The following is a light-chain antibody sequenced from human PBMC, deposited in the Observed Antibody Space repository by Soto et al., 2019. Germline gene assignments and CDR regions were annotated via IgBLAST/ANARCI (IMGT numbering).Light chain of an antibody. Sequence: DIQMTQSPSTLSASVGDRVTITCRASQSISSWLAGYHQKPGKAPKLRIYKTSSLESGVPSRFSVSGSLTEFTLTISSLQPDDLATDDCQQYNSSPFTFGPGTKVDIK. V-gene: IGKV1-5*03. CDR3: QQYNSSPFT. J-gene: IGKJ3*01. CDR1: QSISSW. CDR2: KTS.